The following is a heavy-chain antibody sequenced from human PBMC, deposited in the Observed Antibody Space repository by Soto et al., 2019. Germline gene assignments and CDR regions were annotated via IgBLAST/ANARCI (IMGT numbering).Heavy chain of an antibody. CDR2: IYYSGST. CDR1: GGSISSYY. D-gene: IGHD3-10*01. J-gene: IGHJ3*01. V-gene: IGHV4-59*01. CDR3: ARVWGGAFDF. Sequence: QVQLQESGPGLVKPSETLSLTCTVSGGSISSYYWSWIRQPPGKGLELIGYIYYSGSTNYNPSLKSRVTISVDTSKNQFSLKLSSVTAADTAVYYCARVWGGAFDFWGRGTMVTVSS.